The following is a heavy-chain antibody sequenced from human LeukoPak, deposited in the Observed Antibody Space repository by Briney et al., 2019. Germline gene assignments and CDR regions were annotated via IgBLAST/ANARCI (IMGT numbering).Heavy chain of an antibody. CDR3: WKRGVERVGDYHYYYYLDV. J-gene: IGHJ6*03. CDR1: GFTFTTFG. V-gene: IGHV3-23*01. D-gene: IGHD1-1*01. CDR2: ISDSGDST. Sequence: SRRLSCAPSGFTFTTFGINWVRQAARDGLRWVSCISDSGDSTYYADSGKGRFTISRDTSKNTLLLQVNSLRATEPSLYYCWKRGVERVGDYHYYYYLDVWGKGTTVTVSS.